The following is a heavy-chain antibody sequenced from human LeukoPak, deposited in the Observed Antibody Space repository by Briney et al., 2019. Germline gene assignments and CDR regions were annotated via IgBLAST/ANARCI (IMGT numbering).Heavy chain of an antibody. J-gene: IGHJ5*02. V-gene: IGHV3-7*03. Sequence: GGSLRLSCVASGLTASNHWMSWVRQAPGKGLEWVANIREERGQEYYVDSVKGRFTISKNAAKNSLYLQMNTLRVGDTAMYYCASLDTAKQPLANHWGQGTLVTVSS. CDR2: IREERGQE. CDR1: GLTASNHW. CDR3: ASLDTAKQPLANH. D-gene: IGHD5-18*01.